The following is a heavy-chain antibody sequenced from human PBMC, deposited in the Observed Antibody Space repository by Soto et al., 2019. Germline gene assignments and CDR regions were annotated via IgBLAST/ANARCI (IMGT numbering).Heavy chain of an antibody. CDR1: SFPLNTYA. J-gene: IGHJ6*02. V-gene: IGHV3-30*04. D-gene: IGHD1-26*01. Sequence: QVQLVESGGGVVQPGRSLRLSCAASSFPLNTYAIHWVRQAPGKGLEWVALISYDGYKEYYADSVRGRFTISRDNSKNTLSLQMDSLRADDTAVYYCAREENTGWDFFGIDVWGQGTTVTVSS. CDR2: ISYDGYKE. CDR3: AREENTGWDFFGIDV.